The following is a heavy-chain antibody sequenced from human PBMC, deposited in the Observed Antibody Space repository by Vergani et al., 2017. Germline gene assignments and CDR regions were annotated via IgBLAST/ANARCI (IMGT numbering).Heavy chain of an antibody. CDR2: INTNNGDP. D-gene: IGHD1-26*01. Sequence: QVLVVQSGSEFKKPGASVKVSCKTSGYTFNTYAICWVRQAPGQGLEWMGWINTNNGDPTYDQDFTGRFIFSLDTSASTAYLEINNLKPEDTAFYYCAREGSPHSIWGQGTLVTVSS. J-gene: IGHJ4*03. CDR1: GYTFNTYA. CDR3: AREGSPHSI. V-gene: IGHV7-4-1*02.